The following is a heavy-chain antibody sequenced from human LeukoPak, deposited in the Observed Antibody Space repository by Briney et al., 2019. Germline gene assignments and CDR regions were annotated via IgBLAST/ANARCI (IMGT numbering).Heavy chain of an antibody. V-gene: IGHV4-59*01. Sequence: TETLSLTCTVSGGSISSYYWSWIRQPPGKGLEWIGYIYYSGSTNYNPSLKSRVTISVDTSKNQLSLKLSSVTAADTAVYYCASSMISSVYYYYMDVWGKGATVTVSS. CDR2: IYYSGST. CDR3: ASSMISSVYYYYMDV. J-gene: IGHJ6*03. D-gene: IGHD3-22*01. CDR1: GGSISSYY.